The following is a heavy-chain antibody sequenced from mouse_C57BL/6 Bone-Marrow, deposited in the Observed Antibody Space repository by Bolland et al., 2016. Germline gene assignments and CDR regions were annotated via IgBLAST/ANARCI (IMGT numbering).Heavy chain of an antibody. CDR3: AREGLPFYFDY. D-gene: IGHD2-2*01. V-gene: IGHV1-36*01. J-gene: IGHJ2*01. Sequence: TSYNQKFKGKATLTVDTSSSTAYMELNSLTSEDSAVYYCAREGLPFYFDYWGQRTT. CDR2: T.